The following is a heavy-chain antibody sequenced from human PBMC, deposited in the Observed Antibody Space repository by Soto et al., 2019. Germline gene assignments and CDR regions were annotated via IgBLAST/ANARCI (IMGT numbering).Heavy chain of an antibody. V-gene: IGHV3-30-3*01. CDR1: GFTFSSYA. D-gene: IGHD1-26*01. CDR2: ISYDGSNK. J-gene: IGHJ6*02. Sequence: QVQLVESGGGVVQPGRSLRLSCAASGFTFSSYAMHWVRQAPGKGLEWVAVISYDGSNKYYADSVKGRFTISRDNSKNTLYLQMNGLRAEDTAVYYCARDVESGSSQYCYYYYGMDVWGQGTTVTVSS. CDR3: ARDVESGSSQYCYYYYGMDV.